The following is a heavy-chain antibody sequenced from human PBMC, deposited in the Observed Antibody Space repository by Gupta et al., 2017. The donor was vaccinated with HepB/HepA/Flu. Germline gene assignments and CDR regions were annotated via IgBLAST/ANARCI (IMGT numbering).Heavy chain of an antibody. CDR1: GYTVANYW. D-gene: IGHD3-3*01. J-gene: IGHJ4*02. Sequence: EVQLVQSGAEVKKPGESLKISCKAYGYTVANYWIGWVRQMPGKGLEWVGIIYPGDPDPRYSPSFQGQVTISVDKSISTAYLQWSSLKASDTAMYYCARQRFFDYWGQGTLVTVSS. V-gene: IGHV5-51*01. CDR3: ARQRFFDY. CDR2: IYPGDPDP.